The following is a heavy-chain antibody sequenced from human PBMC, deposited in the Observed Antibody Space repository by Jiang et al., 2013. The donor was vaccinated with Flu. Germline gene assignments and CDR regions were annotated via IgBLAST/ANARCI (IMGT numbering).Heavy chain of an antibody. V-gene: IGHV1-46*02. CDR3: ARDPRAATFNY. J-gene: IGHJ4*02. Sequence: GAEVKKPGASVKVSCMASGSTINSYLIQWVRQAPGQGLEWVGIINPNGGSTNYAQKFQGRVTMTSDTSTSTVYMELTNLRSEDTAVYYCARDPRAATFNYWGQGTLVTVSS. CDR2: INPNGGST. CDR1: GSTINSYL. D-gene: IGHD2-15*01.